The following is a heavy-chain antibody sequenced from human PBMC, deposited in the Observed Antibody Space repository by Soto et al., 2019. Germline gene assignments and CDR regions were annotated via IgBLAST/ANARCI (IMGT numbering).Heavy chain of an antibody. CDR1: GFTFSSYA. CDR3: ARVPCTSFYSYVYYGMDV. Sequence: GGSLRLSCAAYGFTFSSYAMHWVRQAPGKGLEWVAVISYDGSNKYYADSVKGRFTISRDNSKNTLYLQMNSLRAEDTAVYYCARVPCTSFYSYVYYGMDVWGQGTTVTVSS. J-gene: IGHJ6*02. D-gene: IGHD2-2*01. CDR2: ISYDGSNK. V-gene: IGHV3-30-3*01.